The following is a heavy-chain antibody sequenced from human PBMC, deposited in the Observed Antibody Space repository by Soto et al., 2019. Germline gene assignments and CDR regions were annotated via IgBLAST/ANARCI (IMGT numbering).Heavy chain of an antibody. Sequence: QVQLVESGGGVVQPGRSLRLSCEASGFTFSGYGMHWVRQAPGKGLEWVAVISFDASTRYYAESVKGRFTISRDNSKNTLYLQMDSMRGEVRAMYYCAKDMGRSRVYGMDVWGQGTTVTVSS. CDR2: ISFDASTR. CDR1: GFTFSGYG. J-gene: IGHJ6*02. D-gene: IGHD3-10*01. CDR3: AKDMGRSRVYGMDV. V-gene: IGHV3-30*18.